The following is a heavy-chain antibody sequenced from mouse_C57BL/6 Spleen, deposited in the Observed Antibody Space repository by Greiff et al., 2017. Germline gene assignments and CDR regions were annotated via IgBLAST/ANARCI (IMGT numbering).Heavy chain of an antibody. D-gene: IGHD3-2*02. CDR1: GYTFTSYW. J-gene: IGHJ3*01. V-gene: IGHV1-52*01. CDR3: ARERGRDQATFPFGY. Sequence: QVQLQQPGAELVRPGSSVKLSCKASGYTFTSYWMHWVKQRPIQGLEWIGNIDPSDSETHYNQKFKDKATLTVDKSSSTAYMQLSRLTSEDSAVYYCARERGRDQATFPFGYWGKGTLVTV. CDR2: IDPSDSET.